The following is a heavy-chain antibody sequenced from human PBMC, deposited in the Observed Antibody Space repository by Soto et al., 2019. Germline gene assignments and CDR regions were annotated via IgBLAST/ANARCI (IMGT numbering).Heavy chain of an antibody. J-gene: IGHJ4*02. Sequence: PGGSLRLSSAASGFTFSNYWMHWVRQAPGKGLVWISRMNSGRSNTIYYADSVKGRFTISRDNAKNSLYLLMNSLRAEDTAVYYCTREGDGSGFFSDFWGQGALVTVSS. CDR3: TREGDGSGFFSDF. V-gene: IGHV3-48*01. CDR1: GFTFSNYW. CDR2: MNSGRSNTI. D-gene: IGHD3-22*01.